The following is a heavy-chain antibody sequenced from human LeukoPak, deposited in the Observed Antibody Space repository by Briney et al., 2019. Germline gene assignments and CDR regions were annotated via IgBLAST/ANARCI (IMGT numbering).Heavy chain of an antibody. CDR2: SYYSGST. J-gene: IGHJ5*02. CDR1: GGSISSSSYY. D-gene: IGHD6-13*01. CDR3: VSIAAAGLGQGKFDP. V-gene: IGHV4-39*07. Sequence: AETLSLTCTVSGGSISSSSYYWGWIRQPPGKGLEWIGSSYYSGSTYYNPSLKSRVTISVDTSKNQFSLKLSSVTAADTAVYYCVSIAAAGLGQGKFDPWGQGTLVTVSS.